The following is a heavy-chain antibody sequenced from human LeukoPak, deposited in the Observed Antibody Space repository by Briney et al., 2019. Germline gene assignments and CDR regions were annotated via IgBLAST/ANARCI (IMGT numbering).Heavy chain of an antibody. J-gene: IGHJ4*02. V-gene: IGHV3-23*01. CDR1: GFTFSSYS. CDR2: ISGSCGDT. Sequence: GGSLRLSCAASGFTFSSYSMSWVRQAPGKGLEWVSVISGSCGDTFYADSVKGRFTISRDNSKNTLYLQMNSLRVEDTAVYYCAKGRTLVGGSTRSYDYWGQGTLVTVSS. CDR3: AKGRTLVGGSTRSYDY. D-gene: IGHD1-26*01.